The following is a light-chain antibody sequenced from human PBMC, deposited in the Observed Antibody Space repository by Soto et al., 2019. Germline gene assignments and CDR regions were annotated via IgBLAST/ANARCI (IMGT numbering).Light chain of an antibody. J-gene: IGLJ2*01. V-gene: IGLV2-14*01. CDR3: SSYTSSSTAV. CDR2: DVN. CDR1: SSDIGGYNY. Sequence: QSALTQPASVSGSPGQSITISCTGTSSDIGGYNYVSWYQQHLGKAPKLMIYDVNNRPSGVSNRFSGSKSGNTASLTISGLQAEDEADYYCSSYTSSSTAVFGGGTKVTVL.